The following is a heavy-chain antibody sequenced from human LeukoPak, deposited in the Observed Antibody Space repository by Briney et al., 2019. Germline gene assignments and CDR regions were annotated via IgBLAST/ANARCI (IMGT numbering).Heavy chain of an antibody. CDR2: INHSGST. Sequence: PSETLSLTCAVCGGSFSGYYWSWIRQPPGKGLEWIGEINHSGSTNYNPSLKSRVTISVDTSKNQFSLKLSSVTAADTAVYYCASYTMIEVVRCFDYWGQGTLVTVSS. CDR1: GGSFSGYY. CDR3: ASYTMIEVVRCFDY. J-gene: IGHJ4*02. V-gene: IGHV4-34*01. D-gene: IGHD3-22*01.